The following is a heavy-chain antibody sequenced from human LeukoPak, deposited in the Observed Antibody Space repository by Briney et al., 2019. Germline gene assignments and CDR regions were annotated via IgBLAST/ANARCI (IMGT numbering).Heavy chain of an antibody. D-gene: IGHD4-11*01. CDR2: ISSSSSYI. Sequence: GGSLRLSCAASGFTFSSYSMNWVRQAPGKGLEWVSSISSSSSYIYYADSVQGRFTISRDNAKNSLYLQMSSLRAEDTAVYYCARVPHDYSDYVAYWGQGTLVTVSP. CDR1: GFTFSSYS. CDR3: ARVPHDYSDYVAY. J-gene: IGHJ4*02. V-gene: IGHV3-21*01.